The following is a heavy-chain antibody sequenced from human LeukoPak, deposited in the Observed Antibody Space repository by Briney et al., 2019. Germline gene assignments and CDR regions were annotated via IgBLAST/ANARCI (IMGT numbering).Heavy chain of an antibody. CDR1: GFIFSGYY. CDR3: ARDNYYDYVWGSYRPYYFDY. CDR2: ISSSGSSI. Sequence: PGGSLRLSCAASGFIFSGYYMSWIRQAPGKGLEWVSYISSSGSSIYYADSVKGRFTISRDNAKDSLYLQMNSLRAEDTAVYYCARDNYYDYVWGSYRPYYFDYWGQGTLVTVSS. V-gene: IGHV3-11*01. J-gene: IGHJ4*02. D-gene: IGHD3-16*02.